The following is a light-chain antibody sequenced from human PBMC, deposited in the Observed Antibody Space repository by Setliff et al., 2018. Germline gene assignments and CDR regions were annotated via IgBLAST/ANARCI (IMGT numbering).Light chain of an antibody. CDR3: TSYTSTARV. CDR2: EVS. CDR1: SSDVGAYNY. V-gene: IGLV2-14*01. J-gene: IGLJ1*01. Sequence: LAQPASVSGSPGQSITISCTGTSSDVGAYNYVSWYQQHPGKAPKLMIYEVSNRPSGVSNRFSGSKSGNTASLTISGLQAEDEADYYCTSYTSTARVCGTGTKVT.